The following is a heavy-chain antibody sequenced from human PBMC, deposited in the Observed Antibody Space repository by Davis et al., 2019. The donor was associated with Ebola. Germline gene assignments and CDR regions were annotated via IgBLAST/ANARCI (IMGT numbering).Heavy chain of an antibody. J-gene: IGHJ4*02. CDR2: INHSGST. V-gene: IGHV4-34*01. Sequence: SETLSLTCAVYGGSLRGYYWSWIRQPPGKGLEWIGEINHSGSTNYNPSLKSRVTISVDTSKNQFSLKLSSVTAADTAVYYCSRGLPDYWGQGTLVTVSS. CDR1: GGSLRGYY. CDR3: SRGLPDY.